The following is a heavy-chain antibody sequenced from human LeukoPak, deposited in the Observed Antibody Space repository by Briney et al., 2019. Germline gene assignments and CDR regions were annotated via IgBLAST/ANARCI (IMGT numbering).Heavy chain of an antibody. Sequence: PGGSLRLSCAASGLTFSSYDMHWVRQPTGKGLEWVSGIGSAGNTCYTGSVKGRFTISREDAKNSLYLQMNSLRAGDTAVYYCARGYGGRYCGYANYMDVWGKGTTVTISS. V-gene: IGHV3-13*01. CDR3: ARGYGGRYCGYANYMDV. J-gene: IGHJ6*03. CDR1: GLTFSSYD. D-gene: IGHD5-12*01. CDR2: IGSAGNT.